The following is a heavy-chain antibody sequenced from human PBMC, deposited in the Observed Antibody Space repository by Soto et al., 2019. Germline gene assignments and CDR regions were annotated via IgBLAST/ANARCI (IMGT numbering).Heavy chain of an antibody. J-gene: IGHJ6*02. V-gene: IGHV4-34*01. Sequence: PSETLSLTCAVYGGSFSGYYWSWIRQPPGKGLELIGEINHSGSTNYNPSLKSRVTISVDRSKNHCSLVLSAVTSADPAVYYCPRGKAGIPGVVSIYHYGMAVRRQRITVPVSS. D-gene: IGHD3-3*01. CDR3: PRGKAGIPGVVSIYHYGMAV. CDR1: GGSFSGYY. CDR2: INHSGST.